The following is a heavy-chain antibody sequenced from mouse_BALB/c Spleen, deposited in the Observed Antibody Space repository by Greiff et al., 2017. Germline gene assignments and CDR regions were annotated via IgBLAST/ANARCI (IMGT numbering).Heavy chain of an antibody. Sequence: EVQVEESGGGLVQPGGSMKLSCVASGFTFSNYWMNWVRQSPEKGLEWVAEIRLKSNNYATHYAESVKGRFTISRDDSKSSVYLQMNNLRAEDTGIYYCTRNGNYGWFAYWGQGTLVTVSA. J-gene: IGHJ3*01. CDR1: GFTFSNYW. CDR3: TRNGNYGWFAY. V-gene: IGHV6-6*02. D-gene: IGHD2-1*01. CDR2: IRLKSNNYAT.